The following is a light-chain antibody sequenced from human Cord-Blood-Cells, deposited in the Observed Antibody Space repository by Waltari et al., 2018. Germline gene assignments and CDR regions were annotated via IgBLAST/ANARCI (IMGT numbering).Light chain of an antibody. V-gene: IGLV1-51*01. CDR1: SSNIGNNY. J-gene: IGLJ7*01. CDR2: DNN. Sequence: QSVLTQPPSVSAAPGQKVTISCSGSSSNIGNNYVSWYQQPPGTAPKLLIYDNNKAPSGIPYRFSGSKSGTSATLGITGLQTGDEADYYCGTWDSSLSAAVFGGGTQLTVL. CDR3: GTWDSSLSAAV.